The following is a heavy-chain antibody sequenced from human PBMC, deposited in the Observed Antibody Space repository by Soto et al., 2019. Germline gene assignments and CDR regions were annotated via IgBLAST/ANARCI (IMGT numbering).Heavy chain of an antibody. D-gene: IGHD3-22*01. Sequence: LRLSCAASGFTFSSYDMHWVRQATGKGLEWVSAIGTAGDTYYPGSVKGRFTISRENAKNSLYLQMNSLRAEDTAVYYCARDQDYYDSSGYYYSGGMDVWGQGTTVTVSS. J-gene: IGHJ6*02. V-gene: IGHV3-13*01. CDR1: GFTFSSYD. CDR3: ARDQDYYDSSGYYYSGGMDV. CDR2: IGTAGDT.